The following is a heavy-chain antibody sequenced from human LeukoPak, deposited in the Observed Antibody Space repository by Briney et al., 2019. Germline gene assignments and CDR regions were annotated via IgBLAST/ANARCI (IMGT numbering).Heavy chain of an antibody. CDR1: GFTFDDYG. CDR2: INWNGGST. J-gene: IGHJ3*02. Sequence: GGSLRLSCAASGFTFDDYGMSWVRQAPGKGLEWVSGINWNGGSTGYADSVKGRFTISRDNAKNSLYLQMNSLRAEDTALYYCARDPDSSGYYYSLDAFDIWGQGTMVTVSS. D-gene: IGHD3-22*01. V-gene: IGHV3-20*04. CDR3: ARDPDSSGYYYSLDAFDI.